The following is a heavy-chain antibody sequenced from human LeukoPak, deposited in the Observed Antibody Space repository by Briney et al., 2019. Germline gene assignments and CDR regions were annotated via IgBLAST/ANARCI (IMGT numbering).Heavy chain of an antibody. CDR1: GGSLSYYY. CDR3: AREDPQTTVPEGMDV. CDR2: IYYSGTT. Sequence: SETLSLTCTVPGGSLSYYYWSWIRQSPGKGLERIGYIYYSGTTNYNPSLKSRVTISVDTSKNQFSLQLRSVTAADTAVYYCAREDPQTTVPEGMDVWGQGTTVTVSS. J-gene: IGHJ6*02. D-gene: IGHD4-17*01. V-gene: IGHV4-59*01.